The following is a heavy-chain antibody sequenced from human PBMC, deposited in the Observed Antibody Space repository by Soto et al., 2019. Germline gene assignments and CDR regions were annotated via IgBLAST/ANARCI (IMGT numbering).Heavy chain of an antibody. Sequence: GGSLRLSCAASGFTFSSYAMGWVRQAPGKGLEWVSTLTRSGTTPYAESVRGRFTISRDNSKNTLYLQMDDLRAEDTAVYYCVREFAPGSPNYDYWGLGSLVTVSS. CDR2: LTRSGTT. J-gene: IGHJ4*02. CDR1: GFTFSSYA. CDR3: VREFAPGSPNYDY. D-gene: IGHD3-10*01. V-gene: IGHV3-23*01.